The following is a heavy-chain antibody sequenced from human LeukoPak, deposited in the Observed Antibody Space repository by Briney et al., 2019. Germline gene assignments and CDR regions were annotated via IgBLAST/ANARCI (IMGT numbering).Heavy chain of an antibody. D-gene: IGHD3-10*01. J-gene: IGHJ5*02. CDR2: INHSGST. CDR3: ARLRHYYGSGSLNWFDP. Sequence: SETLSLTCAVYGGSFSGYYWSWIRQPPGKGLEWIGEINHSGSTHYNPSLKSRVTISVDTSKNQFSLKLSSVTAADTAVYYCARLRHYYGSGSLNWFDPWGQGTLVTVSS. CDR1: GGSFSGYY. V-gene: IGHV4-34*01.